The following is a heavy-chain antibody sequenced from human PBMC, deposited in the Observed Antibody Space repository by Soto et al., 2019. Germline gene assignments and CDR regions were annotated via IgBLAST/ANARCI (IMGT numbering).Heavy chain of an antibody. CDR3: VKSFGDILTASHS. J-gene: IGHJ5*02. D-gene: IGHD3-9*01. V-gene: IGHV3-23*01. CDR2: VAGSGSTP. Sequence: GGSLRLSCAASGFTFSSSAMSWVRQAPGRGLEWVSGVAGSGSTPYYAQSVKGRFAISRDNSKNTLFLQMNSLRVEDTAVYYCVKSFGDILTASHSWGPGSLVTVSS. CDR1: GFTFSSSA.